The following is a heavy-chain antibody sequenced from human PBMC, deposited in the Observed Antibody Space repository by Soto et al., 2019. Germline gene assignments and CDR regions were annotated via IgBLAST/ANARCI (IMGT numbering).Heavy chain of an antibody. D-gene: IGHD3-22*01. CDR2: IYYSGST. CDR1: GGSVRSGSYY. V-gene: IGHV4-61*01. Sequence: SETLSLTCIVSGGSVRSGSYYWSWSRQPPGTGLEWIGYIYYSGSTNYNPSLKSRVTMTIETSKNQFSLNLSSVTAADTAVYSCARGDYYDTSGGFDPWGQGTLVTVSS. J-gene: IGHJ5*02. CDR3: ARGDYYDTSGGFDP.